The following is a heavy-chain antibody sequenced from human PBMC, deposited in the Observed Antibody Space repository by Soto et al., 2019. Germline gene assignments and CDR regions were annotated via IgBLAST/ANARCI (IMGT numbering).Heavy chain of an antibody. CDR1: GFTFSSYT. V-gene: IGHV3-21*01. CDR2: ISSSSGYI. Sequence: PGGSLRLSCVVSGFTFSSYTMNWVRQAPGKGLEWVSLISSSSGYIYYADSVKGRFTISRDNAKNSVYLHMNSLRGDGSALYFCARSFHYDSSGYNDYWGRGTLVTVSS. CDR3: ARSFHYDSSGYNDY. J-gene: IGHJ4*02. D-gene: IGHD3-22*01.